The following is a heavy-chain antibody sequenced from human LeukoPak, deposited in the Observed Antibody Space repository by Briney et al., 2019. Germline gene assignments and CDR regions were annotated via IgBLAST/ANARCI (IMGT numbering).Heavy chain of an antibody. CDR3: ARDQDGSGSYYRSGHHY. D-gene: IGHD3-10*01. Sequence: PGRSLRLSCAASGFTFSSYAMHWVRQAPGKGLEWVAVISYDGSNKYYADSVKGRFTISRDNSKNTLYLQMNRLRAEDTAVYYCARDQDGSGSYYRSGHHYWGQGTLVTVSS. CDR2: ISYDGSNK. V-gene: IGHV3-30-3*01. J-gene: IGHJ4*02. CDR1: GFTFSSYA.